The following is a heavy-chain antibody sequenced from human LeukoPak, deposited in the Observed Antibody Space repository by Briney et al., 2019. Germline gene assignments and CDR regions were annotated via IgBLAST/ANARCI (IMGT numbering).Heavy chain of an antibody. CDR2: IYSGGST. V-gene: IGHV3-66*01. CDR1: EFSVGSNY. D-gene: IGHD1-1*01. Sequence: GGSLRLSCAASEFSVGSNYMTWVRQAPGKGLEWVSLIYSGGSTYYADSVKGRFTISRDNSKNTLYLQMNSLRAEDTAVYYCARGGQGNWPTPFDYWGQGTLVTVSS. CDR3: ARGGQGNWPTPFDY. J-gene: IGHJ4*02.